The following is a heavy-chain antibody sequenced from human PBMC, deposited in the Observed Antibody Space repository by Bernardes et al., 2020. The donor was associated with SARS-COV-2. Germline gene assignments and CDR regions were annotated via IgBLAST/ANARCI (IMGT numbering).Heavy chain of an antibody. CDR3: ALGSGTSVTGENDY. D-gene: IGHD1-1*01. Sequence: AQVKVGCKTSSYTLSNYGFTWVRQAPGQGLEWMGWISGYNGNTNYAQKFQDRVTMTTDRSTSTAYMEMRDLRSDDTAVYYCALGSGTSVTGENDYWGQGTLVTVSS. J-gene: IGHJ4*02. CDR2: ISGYNGNT. CDR1: SYTLSNYG. V-gene: IGHV1-18*04.